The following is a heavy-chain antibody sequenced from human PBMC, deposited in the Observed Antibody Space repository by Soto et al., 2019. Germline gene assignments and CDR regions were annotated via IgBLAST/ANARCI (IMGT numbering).Heavy chain of an antibody. Sequence: GGSLRLSCAASGFNFSSYIMNWVRQAPGKGLEWVSYISGSSSTMYYSDSVKGRFTISRDNAKNSLYLQMNSLRDEDTALYYCARWGNSADYWGQGTLVTVSS. V-gene: IGHV3-48*02. CDR3: ARWGNSADY. J-gene: IGHJ4*02. D-gene: IGHD4-4*01. CDR2: ISGSSSTM. CDR1: GFNFSSYI.